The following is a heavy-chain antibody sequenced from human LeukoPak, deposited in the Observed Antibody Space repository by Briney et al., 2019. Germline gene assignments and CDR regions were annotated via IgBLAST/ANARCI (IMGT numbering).Heavy chain of an antibody. J-gene: IGHJ6*03. V-gene: IGHV4-34*01. CDR3: MRGRRYTSSWSPFYYYMDV. CDR2: INHSGST. D-gene: IGHD6-13*01. Sequence: PSETLSLTCGVFGGSLSGYYWGWIRQSPGKGLEWIGEINHSGSTNSNPSLKSRVTLSVDMSKNQFSLKLSSVTAADTAVYYRMRGRRYTSSWSPFYYYMDVWGKGTTVTVSS. CDR1: GGSLSGYY.